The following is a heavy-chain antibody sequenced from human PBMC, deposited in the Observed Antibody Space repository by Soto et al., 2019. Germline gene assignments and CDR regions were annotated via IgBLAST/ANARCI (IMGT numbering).Heavy chain of an antibody. V-gene: IGHV3-7*03. CDR2: IKQDGSNK. J-gene: IGHJ5*02. D-gene: IGHD4-4*01. Sequence: GRSLRLSCAVAGFTLSSYWMSWDRQAPGKGLEWVANIKQDGSNKYYVYSVKGRFTISRDNATISLYLQMNSLRAEDTAVYYCARVMATVTTYWFDPWGRGTLVTVSS. CDR3: ARVMATVTTYWFDP. CDR1: GFTLSSYW.